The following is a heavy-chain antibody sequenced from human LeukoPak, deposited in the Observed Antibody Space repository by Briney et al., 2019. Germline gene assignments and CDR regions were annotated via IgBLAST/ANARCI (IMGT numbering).Heavy chain of an antibody. CDR1: GYTFTGYY. D-gene: IGHD7-27*01. CDR2: MNPNSGNT. J-gene: IGHJ4*02. CDR3: ARITPWGGY. Sequence: ASVKVSCKSSGYTFTGYYMHWVRQPPGQGLEWMGWMNPNSGNTGYAQKFQGRVTMTRNTSISTAYMELSSLRSEDTAVYYCARITPWGGYWGQGTLVTVSS. V-gene: IGHV1-8*02.